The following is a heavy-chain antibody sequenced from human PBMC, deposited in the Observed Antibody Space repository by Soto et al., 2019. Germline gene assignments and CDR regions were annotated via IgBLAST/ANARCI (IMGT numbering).Heavy chain of an antibody. CDR1: GYTFTGYY. V-gene: IGHV1-2*04. D-gene: IGHD2-2*01. CDR2: INPNSGGT. J-gene: IGHJ3*02. Sequence: ASVKVSCKASGYTFTGYYMHWVRQAPGQGLEWMGWINPNSGGTNYAQKFQGWVTMTRDTSISTAYMELSSLRSEDTAVYYCARRGRRSTNAFDIWGQGTMVTVSS. CDR3: ARRGRRSTNAFDI.